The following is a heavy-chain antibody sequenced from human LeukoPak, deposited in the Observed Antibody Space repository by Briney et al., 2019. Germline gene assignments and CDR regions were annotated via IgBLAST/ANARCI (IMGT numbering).Heavy chain of an antibody. J-gene: IGHJ5*02. CDR1: GYTFTSYG. CDR3: ARDNDFWSRNWFDP. Sequence: ASVKVSCKASGYTFTSYGISWVRQAPGQGLEWMGWISAYNGNTNYAQKLQGRVTMTTDTSTSTAYMELRSLRSDDTAVYYCARDNDFWSRNWFDPWGQGTLVTVSS. V-gene: IGHV1-18*01. CDR2: ISAYNGNT. D-gene: IGHD3-3*01.